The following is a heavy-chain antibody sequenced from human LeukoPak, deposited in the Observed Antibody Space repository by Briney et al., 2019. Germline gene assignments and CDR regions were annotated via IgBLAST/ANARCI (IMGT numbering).Heavy chain of an antibody. CDR1: GYSFTSYW. Sequence: GETLKISCKGSGYSFTSYWISWVRQMPGKGLEWMGRIDPSDSYTNYSPSFQGHVTISADKSISTAYLQWSSLKASDTAMYYCARYTTGDFDYWGQGTLVTVSS. D-gene: IGHD1-1*01. J-gene: IGHJ4*02. CDR2: IDPSDSYT. V-gene: IGHV5-10-1*01. CDR3: ARYTTGDFDY.